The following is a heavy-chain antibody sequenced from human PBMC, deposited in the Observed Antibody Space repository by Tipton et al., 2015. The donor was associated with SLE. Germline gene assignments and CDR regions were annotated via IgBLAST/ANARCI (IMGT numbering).Heavy chain of an antibody. CDR2: IYPGDSDT. V-gene: IGHV5-51*03. J-gene: IGHJ4*02. CDR3: ARRSDFWTASDY. D-gene: IGHD3/OR15-3a*01. Sequence: QLVQSGAEVKKPGESLKISCRGSGYRFITYWIAWVRQMPGKGLEWMGIIYPGDSDTRYSPSFQGQVTISADKSISTAYLQWSSLKASDTAMYYCARRSDFWTASDYWGQGTLVTVSS. CDR1: GYRFITYW.